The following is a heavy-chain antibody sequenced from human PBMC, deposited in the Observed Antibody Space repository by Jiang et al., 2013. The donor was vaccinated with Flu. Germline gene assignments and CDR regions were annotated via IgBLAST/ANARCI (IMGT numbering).Heavy chain of an antibody. Sequence: GPGLVKPSETLSLTCTVSGGSISSYYWSWIRQPPGKGLEWIGYIYYSGSTNYNPSLKSRVTISVDTSKNQFSLKLSSVTAADTAVYYCARDGSVAGREEEYYFDYWGQGTLVTVSS. D-gene: IGHD6-19*01. CDR2: IYYSGST. J-gene: IGHJ4*02. V-gene: IGHV4-59*01. CDR1: GGSISSYY. CDR3: ARDGSVAGREEEYYFDY.